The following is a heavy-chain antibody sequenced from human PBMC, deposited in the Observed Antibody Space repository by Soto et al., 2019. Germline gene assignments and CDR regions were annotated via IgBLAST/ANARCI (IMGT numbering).Heavy chain of an antibody. CDR1: GGTFSSYA. CDR3: ARDPPVIRYSGYHLYLLSP. J-gene: IGHJ5*02. D-gene: IGHD5-12*01. V-gene: IGHV1-69*13. Sequence: SVKVSCKASGGTFSSYAISWVRQAPGQGLEWMGGIIPIFGTANYAQKFQGRVTITADESTSTAYMELSSLRSEDTAVYYCARDPPVIRYSGYHLYLLSPWGHGTLVTVSS. CDR2: IIPIFGTA.